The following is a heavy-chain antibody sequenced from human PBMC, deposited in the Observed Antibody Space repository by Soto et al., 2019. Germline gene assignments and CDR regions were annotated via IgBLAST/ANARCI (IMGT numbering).Heavy chain of an antibody. CDR2: INAGNGNT. CDR3: ARDPSYYGMDV. J-gene: IGHJ6*02. Sequence: QVQLVQSGAEEKKPGASVKVSCKASGYTFTSYAMHWVRQAPGQRLEWMGWINAGNGNTKYSQKFQGRVTITRDTSASTAYLELSSLRSEDTAVYYCARDPSYYGMDVWGQGTTVTVSS. CDR1: GYTFTSYA. V-gene: IGHV1-3*05.